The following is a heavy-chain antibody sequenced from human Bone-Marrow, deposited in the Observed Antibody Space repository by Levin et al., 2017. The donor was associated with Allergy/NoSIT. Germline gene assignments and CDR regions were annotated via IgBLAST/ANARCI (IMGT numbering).Heavy chain of an antibody. CDR2: IIPIFGTP. V-gene: IGHV1-69*13. D-gene: IGHD5-18*01. Sequence: SVKVSCKASGGTFTSYAISWVRQAPGQGLEWMGIIPIFGTPNYAQKFQRRVTITADESTGTAHMEMSSLISEDTAVYYCASGIPGYRYIFDPWGQGTLVTVSS. CDR3: ASGIPGYRYIFDP. CDR1: GGTFTSYA. J-gene: IGHJ5*02.